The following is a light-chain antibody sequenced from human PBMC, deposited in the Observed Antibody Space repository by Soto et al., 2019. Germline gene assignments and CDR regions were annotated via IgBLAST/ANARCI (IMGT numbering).Light chain of an antibody. CDR3: QQYGSSPRT. Sequence: EIVLTQSPGTLSLSPGERATLSCRASQSVSSSYLGWYQQKPGQAPRLLIYGASSRATGIPDRFSGSGSGTGFTLTISRLEPEDFAVYYCQQYGSSPRTFGQGTKVEIK. CDR1: QSVSSSY. CDR2: GAS. V-gene: IGKV3-20*01. J-gene: IGKJ1*01.